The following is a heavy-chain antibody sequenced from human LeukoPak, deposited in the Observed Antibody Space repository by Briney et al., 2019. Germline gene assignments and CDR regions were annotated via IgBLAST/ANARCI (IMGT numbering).Heavy chain of an antibody. V-gene: IGHV1-18*01. J-gene: IGHJ4*02. CDR3: ARGDSGYDFAPFDY. Sequence: ASVKDSCKASGYTFTRYGIIWVRQAPGQGLEWMGWISANNGNTNYAQKLQGRVTMTTDTSTSTAYMELRSLRSDDTAVYYCARGDSGYDFAPFDYWGQGTLVTVSS. CDR2: ISANNGNT. D-gene: IGHD5-12*01. CDR1: GYTFTRYG.